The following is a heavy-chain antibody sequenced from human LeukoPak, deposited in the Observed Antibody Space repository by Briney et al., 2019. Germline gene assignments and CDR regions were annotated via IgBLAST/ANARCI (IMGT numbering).Heavy chain of an antibody. CDR3: AAADWESFYFDS. D-gene: IGHD1-26*01. CDR2: TSYSEGT. V-gene: IGHV4-31*03. J-gene: IGHJ4*02. Sequence: PSETLSLTCTVSGGSVSRGGYYWNWIRQNPGKGLESIGFTSYSEGTYYNPSLMSRITISVDRSQNQFSLKMRDVTAADTAVYFCAAADWESFYFDSWGQGALVAVSS. CDR1: GGSVSRGGYY.